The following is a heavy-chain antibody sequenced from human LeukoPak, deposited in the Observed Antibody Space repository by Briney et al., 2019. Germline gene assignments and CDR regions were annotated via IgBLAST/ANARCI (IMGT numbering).Heavy chain of an antibody. CDR1: GYTFTSYG. V-gene: IGHV1-18*01. J-gene: IGHJ5*02. CDR3: ARGGDYYGSSGYYTPWFDP. CDR2: ISAYNGNT. Sequence: ASVKVSCKASGYTFTSYGISWVRQAPGQGLEWMGWISAYNGNTNYAQKLQGRVTMTTDTSTSTAYMELRSLRSDDTAVYYCARGGDYYGSSGYYTPWFDPWGQGTLVTVSS. D-gene: IGHD3-22*01.